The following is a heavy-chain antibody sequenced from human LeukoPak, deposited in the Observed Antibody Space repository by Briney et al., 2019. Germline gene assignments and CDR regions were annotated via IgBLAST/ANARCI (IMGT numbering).Heavy chain of an antibody. J-gene: IGHJ6*03. Sequence: ASVKVSCKASGYTFTSYGISWVRQAPGQGLEWMGWISAYNGNTNYAQKLQGRVTMTTDTSTSTAYMELRSLRSDDTAVYYCAREDAVTTGNYYYYMDVWGKGTTVTVSS. CDR2: ISAYNGNT. D-gene: IGHD4-17*01. CDR1: GYTFTSYG. V-gene: IGHV1-18*01. CDR3: AREDAVTTGNYYYYMDV.